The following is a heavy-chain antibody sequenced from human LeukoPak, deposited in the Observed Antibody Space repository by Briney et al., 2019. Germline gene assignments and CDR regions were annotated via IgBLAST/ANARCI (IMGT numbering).Heavy chain of an antibody. J-gene: IGHJ3*02. CDR2: IRRGANSYTT. D-gene: IGHD3-16*01. Sequence: GGSLRLSCVASGFTFSDYILDWVRQAPGKGLEWVGRIRRGANSYTTEYAASVKGRFTISRDDSRNSLYLHMNSLKTEDTAVYHCCRDGGEGGNSAFDIWGQGTMVTVSS. V-gene: IGHV3-72*01. CDR1: GFTFSDYI. CDR3: CRDGGEGGNSAFDI.